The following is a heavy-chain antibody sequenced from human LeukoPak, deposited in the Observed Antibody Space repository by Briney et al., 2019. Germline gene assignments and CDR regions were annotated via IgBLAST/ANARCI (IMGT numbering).Heavy chain of an antibody. CDR2: ISSNGGRT. J-gene: IGHJ3*02. CDR1: GFTFRSYG. Sequence: GGSLRLSCAASGFTFRSYGMHWVRQAPGKGLEYVSAISSNGGRTYYANSVKGRFTISRDNSRNTLYLQMNSLRAEDTAVYYCARDRTRYSGYDYDAFDIWGQGTMVTVSS. D-gene: IGHD5-12*01. V-gene: IGHV3-64*01. CDR3: ARDRTRYSGYDYDAFDI.